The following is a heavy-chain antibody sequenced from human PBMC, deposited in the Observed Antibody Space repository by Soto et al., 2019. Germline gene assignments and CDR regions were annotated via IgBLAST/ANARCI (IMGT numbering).Heavy chain of an antibody. CDR3: AKSGDSAGWGIDF. J-gene: IGHJ4*02. CDR2: VSSAGSTK. CDR1: GFIFSNYG. D-gene: IGHD6-19*01. V-gene: IGHV3-30*18. Sequence: QVQLVESGGGVVQPERSLRLSCAASGFIFSNYGMHWVRQAPGKGLEWVAVVSSAGSTKYYADSVKGRFTISRDNSKNTVFLQMNSLSDEDTAVYYCAKSGDSAGWGIDFWGQGTLVTVSS.